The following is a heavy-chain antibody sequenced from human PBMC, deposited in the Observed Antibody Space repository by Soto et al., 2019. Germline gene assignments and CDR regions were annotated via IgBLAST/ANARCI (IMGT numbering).Heavy chain of an antibody. CDR3: ARGHRIAAAGIIDY. Sequence: GSVEVSSQAFCFTLSRSGIRLVRQAPGQGLEWMGWISAYNGNTNYAQKLQGRVTMTTDTSTSTAYMELRSLRSDDTAVYYCARGHRIAAAGIIDYWGQGTLVNVS. J-gene: IGHJ4*02. CDR2: ISAYNGNT. CDR1: CFTLSRSG. D-gene: IGHD6-13*01. V-gene: IGHV1-18*01.